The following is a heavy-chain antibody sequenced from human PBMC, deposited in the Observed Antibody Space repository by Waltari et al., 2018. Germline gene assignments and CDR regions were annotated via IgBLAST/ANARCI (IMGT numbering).Heavy chain of an antibody. CDR3: ARHLKGPDYGDWYFDL. V-gene: IGHV5-51*01. CDR1: GYSFTSYW. CDR2: IYPGDSDT. D-gene: IGHD4-17*01. Sequence: GESLKISCKGSGYSFTSYWIGWVRQMPGKGLEWMGIIYPGDSDTRYSPSFQGQVTISADKSISTAYLQWSSLKASDTAMYYCARHLKGPDYGDWYFDLWGRGTLVTVSS. J-gene: IGHJ2*01.